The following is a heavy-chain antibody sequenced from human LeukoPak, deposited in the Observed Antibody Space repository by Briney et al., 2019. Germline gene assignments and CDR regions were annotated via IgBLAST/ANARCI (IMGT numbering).Heavy chain of an antibody. CDR2: IKQDGSEV. CDR1: GFSISTYW. CDR3: ASWVGRDY. V-gene: IGHV3-7*01. Sequence: GGSLRLSCAASGFSISTYWMTWVRQAPGKGLEWVANIKQDGSEVYYVDSVKGRFTVSRDNAKNSLYLQMNSLRAEDTAVYCCASWVGRDYWGQGTLVTVPS. J-gene: IGHJ4*02. D-gene: IGHD2-15*01.